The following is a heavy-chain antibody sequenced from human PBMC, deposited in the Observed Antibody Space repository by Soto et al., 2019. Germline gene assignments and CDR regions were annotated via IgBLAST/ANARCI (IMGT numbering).Heavy chain of an antibody. CDR2: IYYSGST. CDR3: ARDQANDAFDI. Sequence: QVQLQESGPGLVKPSETLSLNCTVSGGSISSYYWSWIRQPPGKGLEWIGYIYYSGSTNYNPSLKSRVTISVDTSTNQFSLKLSSVTAADTAVYYCARDQANDAFDIWGQGTMVTVSS. J-gene: IGHJ3*02. V-gene: IGHV4-59*01. CDR1: GGSISSYY.